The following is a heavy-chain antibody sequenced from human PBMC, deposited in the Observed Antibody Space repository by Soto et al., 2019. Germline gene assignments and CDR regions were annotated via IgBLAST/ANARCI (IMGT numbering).Heavy chain of an antibody. J-gene: IGHJ4*02. CDR1: GFTLPTDRVG. D-gene: IGHD1-26*01. V-gene: IGHV2-5*02. Sequence: QITLKESGPTLVKPTQTLTVTCTFSGFTLPTDRVGVGWIRQPPGKALEWLAVIYWDDTKTYSPSLKSRLTITKDTTKNQVALTTPDMDPVDTAKYYCAHAYGGRSLYWGQGTLVTVSS. CDR2: IYWDDTK. CDR3: AHAYGGRSLY.